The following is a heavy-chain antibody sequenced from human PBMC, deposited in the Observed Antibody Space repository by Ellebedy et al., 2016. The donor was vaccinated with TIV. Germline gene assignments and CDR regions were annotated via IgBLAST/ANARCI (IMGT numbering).Heavy chain of an antibody. CDR1: GFTFGNFW. Sequence: GESLKISCRDSGFTFGNFWMAWVRQAPGKGLEWVANIKQDGSERYYVDSVKGRFTISRDNAKNSLYLEMSSLRADDTAVYYCARAARYYYYGLDVWGQGTTVTVSS. CDR2: IKQDGSER. V-gene: IGHV3-7*01. CDR3: ARAARYYYYGLDV. D-gene: IGHD6-25*01. J-gene: IGHJ6*02.